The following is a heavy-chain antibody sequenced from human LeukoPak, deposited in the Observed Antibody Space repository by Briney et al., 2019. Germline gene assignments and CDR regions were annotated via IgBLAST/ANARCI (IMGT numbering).Heavy chain of an antibody. Sequence: GGSLRLSCAASGFAVSSAYMSWVRQAPGRGPAWVSVIYGDGTTYYADSVKGRFTISRDNSENTVFLQMHSLRAEDTAMYYCARGGVRHYWGQGTLVTVSS. V-gene: IGHV3-53*01. J-gene: IGHJ4*02. CDR2: IYGDGTT. CDR3: ARGGVRHY. D-gene: IGHD2-8*02. CDR1: GFAVSSAY.